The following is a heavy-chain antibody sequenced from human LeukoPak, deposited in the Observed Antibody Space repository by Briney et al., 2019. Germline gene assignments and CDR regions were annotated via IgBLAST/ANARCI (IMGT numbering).Heavy chain of an antibody. Sequence: SETLSLTCTVSGGSISSYYWSWIRQPPGKGLGWIGYIYYSGSTNYNPSLKSRVTISVDTSKNQLSLKLSSVTAADTAVYYCARAAVVDDAFDIWGQGTMVTVSS. V-gene: IGHV4-59*01. J-gene: IGHJ3*02. D-gene: IGHD4-23*01. CDR1: GGSISSYY. CDR3: ARAAVVDDAFDI. CDR2: IYYSGST.